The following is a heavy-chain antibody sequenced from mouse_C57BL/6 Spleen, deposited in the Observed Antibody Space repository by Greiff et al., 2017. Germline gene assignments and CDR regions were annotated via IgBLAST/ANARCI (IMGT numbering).Heavy chain of an antibody. CDR2: IYPGDGDT. CDR3: AREGDYGNWGYAMDY. J-gene: IGHJ4*01. V-gene: IGHV1-80*01. Sequence: QVQLQQSGAELVKPGASVKISCKASGYAFSSYWMNWVKQRPGKGLEWIGQIYPGDGDTNYNGKFKGKATLTADKSSSTAYMQLSSLTSEDSAVYFCAREGDYGNWGYAMDYWGQGTSVTVSS. D-gene: IGHD2-1*01. CDR1: GYAFSSYW.